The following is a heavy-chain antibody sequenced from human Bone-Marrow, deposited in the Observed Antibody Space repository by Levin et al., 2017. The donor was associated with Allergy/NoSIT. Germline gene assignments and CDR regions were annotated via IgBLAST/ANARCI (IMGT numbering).Heavy chain of an antibody. Sequence: AGGSLRLSCAASGFTFSTYVMDWVRQAPGKGLEWVAVISYDGSDKNYADSVKGRFTISRDNSRNTLFLQMGSLTPEDTAVYYCARSAGRYDDYWGQGTHVTVSS. V-gene: IGHV3-30*03. D-gene: IGHD1-1*01. CDR1: GFTFSTYV. CDR2: ISYDGSDK. CDR3: ARSAGRYDDY. J-gene: IGHJ4*02.